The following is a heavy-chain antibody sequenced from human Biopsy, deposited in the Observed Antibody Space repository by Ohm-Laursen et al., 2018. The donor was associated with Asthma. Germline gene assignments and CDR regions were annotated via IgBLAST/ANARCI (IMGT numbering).Heavy chain of an antibody. CDR2: ISWNSGSI. V-gene: IGHV3-9*01. CDR1: GFTFDDYG. D-gene: IGHD2-21*01. J-gene: IGHJ4*02. Sequence: SLRLSCAAAGFTFDDYGMHWVRQAPGKGLEWASGISWNSGSIGYADSVKGRFTISRDNAKNSLYLQMNSLRVEDTALYYCAKATLGDIGKDYWGQGTLVTVSS. CDR3: AKATLGDIGKDY.